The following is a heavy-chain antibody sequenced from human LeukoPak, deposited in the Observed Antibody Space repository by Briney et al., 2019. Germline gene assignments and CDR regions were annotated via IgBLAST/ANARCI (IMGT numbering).Heavy chain of an antibody. V-gene: IGHV3-23*01. D-gene: IGHD2-2*01. CDR1: GFTFSSYA. CDR3: ARDCSSTSCYPDLSAFDI. Sequence: GGSLRLSCAASGFTFSSYAMSWVRQAPGKGLEWVSAISGSGGSTYYADSVKGRFTISRDNSKNTLYLQMNSLRAEDTAVYYCARDCSSTSCYPDLSAFDIWGQGTMVTVSS. J-gene: IGHJ3*02. CDR2: ISGSGGST.